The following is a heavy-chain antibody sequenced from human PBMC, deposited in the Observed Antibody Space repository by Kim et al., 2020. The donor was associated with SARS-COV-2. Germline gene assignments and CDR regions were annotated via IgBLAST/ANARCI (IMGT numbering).Heavy chain of an antibody. D-gene: IGHD3-16*02. CDR3: ARRNGLSYYYYGMDV. Sequence: GGSLRLSCAASGFTFSSYSMNWVRQAPGKGLEWVSSISSSSSYIYYADSVKGRFTISRDNAKNSLYLQMNSLRAEDTAVYYCARRNGLSYYYYGMDVWGQGTTVTVSS. CDR2: ISSSSSYI. V-gene: IGHV3-21*01. CDR1: GFTFSSYS. J-gene: IGHJ6*02.